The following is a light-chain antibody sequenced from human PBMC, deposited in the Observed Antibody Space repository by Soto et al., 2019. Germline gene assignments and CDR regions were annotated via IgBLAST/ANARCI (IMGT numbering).Light chain of an antibody. J-gene: IGLJ3*02. CDR3: CSYAGSTTAVV. CDR1: SSDVGSYNL. Sequence: QSALTQPASVSGSPGQSITISCTGTSSDVGSYNLVSWYQHHPGKAPKLMIYEVTKRPSGVSNRFSGSKSGNTASLTISGIQAEDEADYYCCSYAGSTTAVVFGGGTKVTVL. V-gene: IGLV2-23*02. CDR2: EVT.